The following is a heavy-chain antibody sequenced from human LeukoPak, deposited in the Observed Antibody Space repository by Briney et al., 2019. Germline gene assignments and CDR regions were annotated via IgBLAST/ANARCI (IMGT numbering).Heavy chain of an antibody. V-gene: IGHV4-39*01. CDR2: IYYSGST. Sequence: SETLSLTCTVSGGSISSSSYYWGWIRQPPGKGLEWIGSIYYSGSTYYNPSLKSRVTISVDTSKNQFSLKLSSVTAADTAVYYCARPIGTLGETYNWFDPWGQGTLVTVSS. CDR1: GGSISSSSYY. CDR3: ARPIGTLGETYNWFDP. J-gene: IGHJ5*02. D-gene: IGHD3-16*01.